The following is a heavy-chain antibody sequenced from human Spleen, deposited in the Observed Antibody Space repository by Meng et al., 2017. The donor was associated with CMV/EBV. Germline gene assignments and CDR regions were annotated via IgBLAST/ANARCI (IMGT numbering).Heavy chain of an antibody. CDR1: GYTFTSYS. Sequence: ASVKVSCKASGYTFTSYSISWVRQAPGQGLEWMGWINGYNGNTKYAQKFQDRVTMTTYTSTGTAYMELRSLRSDDTAVYYCARDGGYSNSPDPTYGMDVWGQGTTVTVS. J-gene: IGHJ6*02. D-gene: IGHD6-6*01. CDR3: ARDGGYSNSPDPTYGMDV. CDR2: INGYNGNT. V-gene: IGHV1-18*01.